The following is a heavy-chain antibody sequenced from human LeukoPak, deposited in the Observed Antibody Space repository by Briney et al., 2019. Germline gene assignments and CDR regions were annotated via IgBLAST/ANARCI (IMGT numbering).Heavy chain of an antibody. D-gene: IGHD1-26*01. CDR3: ARDRVGYFDY. CDR2: IWYDGSNK. V-gene: IGHV3-33*01. J-gene: IGHJ4*02. Sequence: PGRSLRLSCAASGFTFSSYGMHWVRQAPGKGLEWVAVIWYDGSNKYYADSVKGQFTISRDNSKNTLYLQMNSLRAEDTAVYYCARDRVGYFDYWGQGTLVTVSS. CDR1: GFTFSSYG.